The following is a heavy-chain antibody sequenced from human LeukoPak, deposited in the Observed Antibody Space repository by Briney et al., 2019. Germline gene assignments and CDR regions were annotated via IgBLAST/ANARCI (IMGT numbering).Heavy chain of an antibody. CDR2: ISSSGSTI. J-gene: IGHJ4*02. CDR1: GFTFSDYY. CDR3: ARVAGKITMIVVVNYYFDY. V-gene: IGHV3-11*01. Sequence: GGSLRLSCAASGFTFSDYYMSWIRQAPGKGLEWVSYISSSGSTIYYADSVKGRFTISRDNAKNSLYLQMNSLRAEDTAVYYCARVAGKITMIVVVNYYFDYWGQGTLVTVSS. D-gene: IGHD3-22*01.